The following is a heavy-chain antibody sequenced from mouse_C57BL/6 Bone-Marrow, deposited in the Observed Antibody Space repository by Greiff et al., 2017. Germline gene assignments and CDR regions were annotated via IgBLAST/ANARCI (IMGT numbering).Heavy chain of an antibody. J-gene: IGHJ3*01. CDR3: ARAPLNGNYSAWFAY. CDR1: GYTFTSYW. CDR2: IHPNSGST. D-gene: IGHD2-1*01. Sequence: QVQLQQPGAELVKPGASVKLSCKASGYTFTSYWMHWVQQSPGQGLEWIGMIHPNSGSTYYTDTFKSQVTLTVDKSSSTDDMQLSSLTSEDSAVYYCARAPLNGNYSAWFAYWGQGTLVTVSA. V-gene: IGHV1-64*01.